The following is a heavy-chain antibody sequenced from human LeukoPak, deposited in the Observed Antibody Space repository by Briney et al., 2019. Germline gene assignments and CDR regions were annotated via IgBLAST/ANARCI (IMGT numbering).Heavy chain of an antibody. CDR2: IKNKTNGGTT. Sequence: PGGSLRLSCAASGLTFSNAYMSWVRQAPGKGLEWVGRIKNKTNGGTTDYAAPVKGRFTISRDDSKNTLYLQMNSLKTEDTAVYYCTTTIVGVTTWFDPWGQGTLVTVSS. CDR1: GLTFSNAY. V-gene: IGHV3-15*01. CDR3: TTTIVGVTTWFDP. D-gene: IGHD1-26*01. J-gene: IGHJ5*02.